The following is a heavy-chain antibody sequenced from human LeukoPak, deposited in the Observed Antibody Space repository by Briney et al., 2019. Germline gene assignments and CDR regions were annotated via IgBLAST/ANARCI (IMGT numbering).Heavy chain of an antibody. V-gene: IGHV1-18*01. CDR2: VSAYNDNT. J-gene: IGHJ3*02. CDR1: GYTFSTYG. D-gene: IGHD1-7*01. Sequence: ASLKVSCKASGYTFSTYGITWVRQAPGQGLEWMGWVSAYNDNTNYAQKFQGRVTMTTDASTSTAYMELRSLRSDDTAVYYCARASALTGTSITSDDAFDIWGQGTMVTVSS. CDR3: ARASALTGTSITSDDAFDI.